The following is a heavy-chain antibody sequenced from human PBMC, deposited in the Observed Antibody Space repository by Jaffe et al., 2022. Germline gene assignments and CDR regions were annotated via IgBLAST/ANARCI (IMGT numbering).Heavy chain of an antibody. Sequence: QITLKESGPTLVKPTQTLTLTCTFSGFSLSTSGVGVGWIRQPPGKALEWLALIYWNDDKRYSPSLKSRLTITKDTSKNQVVLTMTNMDPVDTATYYCAHSPPRTRYDFWSGYYSYYMDVWGKGTTVTVSS. CDR1: GFSLSTSGVG. D-gene: IGHD3-3*01. CDR3: AHSPPRTRYDFWSGYYSYYMDV. V-gene: IGHV2-5*01. J-gene: IGHJ6*03. CDR2: IYWNDDK.